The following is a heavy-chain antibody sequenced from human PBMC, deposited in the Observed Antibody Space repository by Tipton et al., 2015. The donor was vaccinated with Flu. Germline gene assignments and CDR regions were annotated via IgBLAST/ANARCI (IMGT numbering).Heavy chain of an antibody. CDR3: ARGGYSCGYGYNNWFDP. J-gene: IGHJ5*02. D-gene: IGHD5-12*01. CDR1: GASVSSGSYY. CDR2: IYYSGST. V-gene: IGHV4-61*01. Sequence: TLSLTCTVSGASVSSGSYYWSWIRQPPGKGLEWIGYIYYSGSTNYNPSLKSRVTISLDTSKNQFSLKLISVTAADTAVYYCARGGYSCGYGYNNWFDPWGQGTLVTVSS.